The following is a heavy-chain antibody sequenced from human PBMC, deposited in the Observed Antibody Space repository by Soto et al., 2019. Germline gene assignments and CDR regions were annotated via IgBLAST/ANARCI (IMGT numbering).Heavy chain of an antibody. V-gene: IGHV4-4*07. Sequence: QVQLQESGPGLVQPSGTLSLTCSVSGDSITTFYWSWIRQPAGKGLEWIGRIYSNGATNYNPSLKSRVSMSVDTSKNQFSLTLNSVTAADTAVYYCARAGYSSGRYYFDFWGQGTLVTISA. J-gene: IGHJ4*02. CDR2: IYSNGAT. CDR1: GDSITTFY. D-gene: IGHD5-18*01. CDR3: ARAGYSSGRYYFDF.